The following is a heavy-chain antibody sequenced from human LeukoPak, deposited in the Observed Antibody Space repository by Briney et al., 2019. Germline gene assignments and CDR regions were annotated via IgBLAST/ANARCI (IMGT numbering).Heavy chain of an antibody. CDR2: INPSGGST. CDR1: GYTFTNYY. Sequence: ASVKLSCKTSGYTFTNYYMHWVRQAPGQGPEWMGIINPSGGSTSYAQKFQGRVTLTRYTSTSTVYMELSSLRSEDTAVYYCAREIGPIQLHLWGSAFDYWGQGTLVTVSS. J-gene: IGHJ4*02. V-gene: IGHV1-46*01. D-gene: IGHD5-18*01. CDR3: AREIGPIQLHLWGSAFDY.